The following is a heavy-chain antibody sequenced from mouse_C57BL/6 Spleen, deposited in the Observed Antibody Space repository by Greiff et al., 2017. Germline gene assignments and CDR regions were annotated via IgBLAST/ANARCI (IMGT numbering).Heavy chain of an antibody. CDR3: ARHEDIVTEYYAMDY. J-gene: IGHJ4*01. V-gene: IGHV1-62-2*01. CDR1: GYTFTEYT. CDR2: FYPGSGSI. Sequence: VKVVESGAELVKPGASVKLSCKASGYTFTEYTIHWVKQRSGQGLEWIGWFYPGSGSIKYNEKFKDKAPLTADNSSRTVYMELSRLTSEGTAGYFCARHEDIVTEYYAMDYWGQGTSVTVSS.